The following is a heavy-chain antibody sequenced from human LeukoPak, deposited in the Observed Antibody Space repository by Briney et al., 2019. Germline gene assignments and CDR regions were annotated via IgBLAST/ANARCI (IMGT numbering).Heavy chain of an antibody. CDR2: ISSSSYI. CDR1: GFTFRSYS. J-gene: IGHJ3*02. CDR3: ARASGYTSGWYHDAFDI. V-gene: IGHV3-21*01. Sequence: GGSLRLSCAASGFTFRSYSMNWVRQAPGKGLEWVSSISSSSYIYYADSVKGRFTISRDNAKNSLYLQMNSLRAEDTAVYYCARASGYTSGWYHDAFDIWGQGTMVTVSS. D-gene: IGHD6-19*01.